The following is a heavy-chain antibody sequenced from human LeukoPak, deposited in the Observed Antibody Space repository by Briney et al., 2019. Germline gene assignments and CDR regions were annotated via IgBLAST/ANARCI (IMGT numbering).Heavy chain of an antibody. CDR3: ARDFYGDDGHHPFDY. Sequence: SSETLSLTCSVSGGSISNYYWNWLRQPAGKGLEWIGRIYASGSHKYNPSLKSRVTISLDKSKNHFSLNIKSVTAADTAFYYCARDFYGDDGHHPFDYWGQGIQVTVSS. CDR1: GGSISNYY. V-gene: IGHV4-4*07. D-gene: IGHD2/OR15-2a*01. CDR2: IYASGSH. J-gene: IGHJ4*02.